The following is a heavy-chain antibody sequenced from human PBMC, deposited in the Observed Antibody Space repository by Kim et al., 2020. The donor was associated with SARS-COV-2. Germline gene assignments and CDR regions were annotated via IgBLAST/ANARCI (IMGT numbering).Heavy chain of an antibody. D-gene: IGHD3-9*01. Sequence: GGSLRLSCEASGFSFNKFPMHWLRQAPGKGLEWVAVIPYDAADEYYGDSVKGRFTISRDNSKNTLYLQMNSLRAEDTAVYYCAKGPNFPLRFHRTGYGAFESWGQGTMVIVSS. CDR2: IPYDAADE. CDR3: AKGPNFPLRFHRTGYGAFES. V-gene: IGHV3-30*18. CDR1: GFSFNKFP. J-gene: IGHJ3*02.